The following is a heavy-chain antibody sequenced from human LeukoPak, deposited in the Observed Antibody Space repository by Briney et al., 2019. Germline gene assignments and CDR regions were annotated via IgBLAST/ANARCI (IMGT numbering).Heavy chain of an antibody. CDR1: GFTFSSYG. Sequence: GGSLRLSCAASGFTFSSYGMHWVRQAPGKGLEWVAFIRYDGSNKYYADSVKGRFTISRDNSKNTLYLQMNSLRAEDTAVHYCAKEVGSGWYFLDYWGQGTLVTVSS. V-gene: IGHV3-30*02. J-gene: IGHJ4*02. D-gene: IGHD6-19*01. CDR2: IRYDGSNK. CDR3: AKEVGSGWYFLDY.